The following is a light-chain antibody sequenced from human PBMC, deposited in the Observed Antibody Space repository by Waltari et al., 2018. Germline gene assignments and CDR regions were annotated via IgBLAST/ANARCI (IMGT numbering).Light chain of an antibody. CDR3: QTGGHGTWV. CDR1: SGHSTNI. Sequence: QLVLTQSPSASASLGASVKLTCTLSSGHSTNIIAWLQQHPEKGPRDLMNVNSDGSHNKGVGIPDRFSGSSSGAEGYPTIPSLQAGDEADFYCQTGGHGTWVFGGGTRLTVL. CDR2: VNSDGSH. J-gene: IGLJ3*02. V-gene: IGLV4-69*01.